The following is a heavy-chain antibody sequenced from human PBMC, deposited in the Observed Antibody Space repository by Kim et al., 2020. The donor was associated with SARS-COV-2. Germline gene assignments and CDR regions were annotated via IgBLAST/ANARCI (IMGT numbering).Heavy chain of an antibody. J-gene: IGHJ3*02. Sequence: SQTLSLTCAISGDSVSSHFADWNWIRQSPSRGLEWLGRTYYRSKWYYDFALSVKSRITINPDISKNQFSLQLNSVTPEDTAVYYCARGFYDTSGYYSVAASFDIWGQGTMVTVSS. D-gene: IGHD3-22*01. CDR1: GDSVSSHFAD. CDR2: TYYRSKWYY. CDR3: ARGFYDTSGYYSVAASFDI. V-gene: IGHV6-1*01.